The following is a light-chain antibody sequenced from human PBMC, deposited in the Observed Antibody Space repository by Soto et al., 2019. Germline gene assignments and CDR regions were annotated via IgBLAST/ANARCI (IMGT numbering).Light chain of an antibody. Sequence: EIVLTQSPGTLSLSPGERATLSCRASQSVSSSSLAWYQQKPGQAPRLLIYGASTRATGIPDRFSGSGSGTDFTLTISRLEPEDLAVYYCQKYGSSPLAFGQGTKVEIK. CDR2: GAS. CDR3: QKYGSSPLA. CDR1: QSVSSSS. V-gene: IGKV3-20*01. J-gene: IGKJ1*01.